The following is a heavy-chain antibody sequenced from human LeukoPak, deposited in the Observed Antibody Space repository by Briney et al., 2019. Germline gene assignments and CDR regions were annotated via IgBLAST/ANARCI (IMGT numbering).Heavy chain of an antibody. CDR1: GFTFSSYS. CDR3: ARERSFGFDY. V-gene: IGHV3-48*04. Sequence: GGSLRLSCAASGFTFSSYSMNWVRQAPGKGLEWVSYISSSSSTIYYADSVKGRFTISRDNAKNSLYLQMNSLRAEDTAVYYCARERSFGFDYWGQGTLVTVSS. D-gene: IGHD1-26*01. CDR2: ISSSSSTI. J-gene: IGHJ4*02.